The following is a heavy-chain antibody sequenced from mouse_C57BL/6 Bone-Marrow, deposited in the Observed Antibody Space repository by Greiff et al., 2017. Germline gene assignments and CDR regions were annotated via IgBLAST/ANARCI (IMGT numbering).Heavy chain of an antibody. V-gene: IGHV1-61*01. J-gene: IGHJ2*01. CDR1: GYTFTSYW. CDR2: IYPSDSET. CDR3: ARKDYGSSYAGY. D-gene: IGHD1-1*01. Sequence: QVQLQQPGAELVRPGSSVKLSCKASGYTFTSYWMDWVKQRPGQGLEWIGNIYPSDSETNYNQKFKDKATLTVDKYSSTAYMQLSSLTSEDSAVYYCARKDYGSSYAGYWGQGTTLTVSS.